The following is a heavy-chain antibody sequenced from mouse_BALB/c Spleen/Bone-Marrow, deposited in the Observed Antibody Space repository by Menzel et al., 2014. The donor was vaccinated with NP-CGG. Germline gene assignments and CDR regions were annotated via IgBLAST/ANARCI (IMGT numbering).Heavy chain of an antibody. V-gene: IGHV1-26*01. J-gene: IGHJ3*01. Sequence: VQLQQSGPELVKPGASVKISCKASGYSFTAYYIHWVNQGHVKSLEWIGRINPYNGATSYNQNFKDKASLTVDKSSSTAYMELHSLTSEDSAVYYCARKGNYGWFAYWGQGTLVTVSA. CDR3: ARKGNYGWFAY. CDR2: INPYNGAT. CDR1: GYSFTAYY. D-gene: IGHD2-1*01.